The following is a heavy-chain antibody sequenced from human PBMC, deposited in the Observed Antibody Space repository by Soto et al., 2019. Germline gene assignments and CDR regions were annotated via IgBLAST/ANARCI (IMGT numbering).Heavy chain of an antibody. CDR2: VYYTGST. CDR1: GDSISTFY. J-gene: IGHJ4*02. Sequence: ASETLSLTCTVSGDSISTFYWGWMRQSPGKELEWIGYVYYTGSTNYYPSLKSRVTISVDRSKNQFSLKLTSANAADTAVYYCARGRTVRNYADDSSDYFYFFDYWGQGTQVTVSS. D-gene: IGHD3-22*01. CDR3: ARGRTVRNYADDSSDYFYFFDY. V-gene: IGHV4-59*01.